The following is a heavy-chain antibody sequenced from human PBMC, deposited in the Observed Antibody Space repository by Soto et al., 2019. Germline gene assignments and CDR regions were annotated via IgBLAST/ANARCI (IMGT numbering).Heavy chain of an antibody. V-gene: IGHV3-11*06. CDR3: ARTYCGGDCYPTPRFYGMDV. CDR1: GFTFSAYY. D-gene: IGHD2-21*02. Sequence: QVQLVESGGGLVKPGVSLRLSCAASGFTFSAYYMSWIRQAPGKGLEWVSYISSSGSYTNYADSVKGRFTISRDNAKNSLYLQMNSLRAEDTAVYYCARTYCGGDCYPTPRFYGMDVWGQGTTVTVSS. CDR2: ISSSGSYT. J-gene: IGHJ6*02.